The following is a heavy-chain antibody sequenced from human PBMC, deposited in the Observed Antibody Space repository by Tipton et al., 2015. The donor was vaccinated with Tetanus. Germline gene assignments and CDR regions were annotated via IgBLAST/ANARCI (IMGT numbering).Heavy chain of an antibody. CDR3: ARGLIDDFLGSRIYFDS. Sequence: LRLSCNVSGASMSSSSYYWDWIRQPPGKGLEWIGDIFYSGNSIPNPSFRSRVTMSADTSRTLFSLTLMSVTAADTAVYFCARGLIDDFLGSRIYFDSWGPGTLVTVSS. CDR2: IFYSGNS. CDR1: GASMSSSSYY. D-gene: IGHD3-16*01. V-gene: IGHV4-61*05. J-gene: IGHJ4*02.